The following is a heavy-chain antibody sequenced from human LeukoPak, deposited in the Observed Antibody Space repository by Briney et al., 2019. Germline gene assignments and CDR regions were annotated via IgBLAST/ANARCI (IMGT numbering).Heavy chain of an antibody. CDR2: ISYDGSNK. J-gene: IGHJ4*02. CDR1: GFTFSSYA. CDR3: TTTRRMREVDY. D-gene: IGHD3-16*01. Sequence: PGRSLRLSCAASGFTFSSYAMHWVRQAPGKGLEWVAVISYDGSNKYYADSVKGRFTISRDNSKNTLYLQMNSLRAEDTAVYYGTTTRRMREVDYWGQGTLVTVSS. V-gene: IGHV3-30*01.